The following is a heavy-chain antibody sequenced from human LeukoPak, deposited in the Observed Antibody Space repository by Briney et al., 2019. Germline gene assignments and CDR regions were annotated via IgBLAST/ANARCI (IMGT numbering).Heavy chain of an antibody. V-gene: IGHV3-23*01. CDR3: AKGPGLGRSPPFFRSRDRYLFDY. CDR2: ISGSGGST. Sequence: GGSLRLSCAASGFTFSSYAMSWVRQAPGKGLEWVSAISGSGGSTYYADSVKGRFTISRDNSKNTLYLQMNSLRAEDTAVYYCAKGPGLGRSPPFFRSRDRYLFDYWGQGTLVTVSS. CDR1: GFTFSSYA. J-gene: IGHJ4*02. D-gene: IGHD2-21*02.